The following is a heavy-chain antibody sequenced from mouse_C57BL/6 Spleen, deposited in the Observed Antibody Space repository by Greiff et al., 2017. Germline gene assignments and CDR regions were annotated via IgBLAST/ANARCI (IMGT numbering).Heavy chain of an antibody. Sequence: QVQLQQPGAELVMPGASVKLSCKASGYTFTSYWMHWVKQRPGQGLEWIGEIDPSDSYTNYNQKFKGKSTLTVDKSSSTAYMQLSSLTSEDSAVXYCASQLQGYWDYWGQGNTPTVSS. CDR2: IDPSDSYT. J-gene: IGHJ2*01. CDR1: GYTFTSYW. D-gene: IGHD3-1*01. CDR3: ASQLQGYWDY. V-gene: IGHV1-69*01.